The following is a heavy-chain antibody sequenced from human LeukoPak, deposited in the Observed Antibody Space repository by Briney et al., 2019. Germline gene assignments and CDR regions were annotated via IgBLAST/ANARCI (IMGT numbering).Heavy chain of an antibody. CDR3: AKGKGSSGWYGLDS. D-gene: IGHD6-19*01. CDR1: GFTFSNYA. V-gene: IGHV3-23*01. J-gene: IGHJ4*02. CDR2: ISGSGGTT. Sequence: GGSLRLSCAASGFTFSNYAMSWVRQAPGKGLEWVSAISGSGGTTYYADSVKGRFTISRDNSKNTLSPQMNSLRVEDTAVYLCAKGKGSSGWYGLDSWGQGTLVTVSS.